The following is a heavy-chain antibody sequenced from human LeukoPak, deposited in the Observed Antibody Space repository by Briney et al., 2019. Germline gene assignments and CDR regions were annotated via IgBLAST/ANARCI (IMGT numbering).Heavy chain of an antibody. CDR1: GGSISSYY. CDR3: ARGADSSGYYSIFYFDY. V-gene: IGHV4-59*01. J-gene: IGHJ4*02. D-gene: IGHD3-22*01. CDR2: IYYSGST. Sequence: SEILSLTCTVSGGSISSYYWNWIRQPPGKGLEWIGYIYYSGSTNYNPSLKSRVAISVDTSKNQFSLKLRSVTAADTAVYYCARGADSSGYYSIFYFDYWGQGTLVTGSS.